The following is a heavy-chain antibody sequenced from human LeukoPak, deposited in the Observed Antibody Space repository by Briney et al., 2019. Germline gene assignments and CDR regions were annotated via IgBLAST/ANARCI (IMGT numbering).Heavy chain of an antibody. CDR3: ARDLRFLEWFNWFDP. Sequence: SQTLSLTCTVSGGSISSGSYYWSWIRQPAGKGLEWIGRIYTSGSTNCNPSLKSRVTISVDTSKNQFSLKLSSVTAADTAVYYCARDLRFLEWFNWFDPWGQGTLVTVSS. V-gene: IGHV4-61*02. J-gene: IGHJ5*02. D-gene: IGHD3-3*01. CDR2: IYTSGST. CDR1: GGSISSGSYY.